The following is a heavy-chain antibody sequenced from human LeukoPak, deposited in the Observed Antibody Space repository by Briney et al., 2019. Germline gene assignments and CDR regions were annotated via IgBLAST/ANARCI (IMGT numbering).Heavy chain of an antibody. J-gene: IGHJ4*02. D-gene: IGHD2-8*01. CDR2: IKPNSGDT. V-gene: IGHV1-2*06. CDR3: ARRVQTTGVFDY. CDR1: GYTFTDYY. Sequence: ASVKVSCNASGYTFTDYYMHWVRQAPGQGREWMGRIKPNSGDTNYAQKFQGRVTMTRDTSINTAYMELSRLKSDDTAVYYCARRVQTTGVFDYWGQGTLVTVSS.